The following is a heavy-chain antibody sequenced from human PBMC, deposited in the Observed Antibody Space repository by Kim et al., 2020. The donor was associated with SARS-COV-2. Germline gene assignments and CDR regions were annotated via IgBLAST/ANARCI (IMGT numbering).Heavy chain of an antibody. J-gene: IGHJ4*02. V-gene: IGHV3-15*01. D-gene: IGHD3-22*01. CDR1: GFTFSNAW. Sequence: GGSLRLSCAASGFTFSNAWMSWVRQAPGKGLEWVGRIKSKTDGGTTDYAAPVKGRFTISRDDSKNTLYLQMNSLKTEDTAVYYCSGLHYYDSSGYYLFDYLGQGTLVTVSS. CDR3: SGLHYYDSSGYYLFDY. CDR2: IKSKTDGGTT.